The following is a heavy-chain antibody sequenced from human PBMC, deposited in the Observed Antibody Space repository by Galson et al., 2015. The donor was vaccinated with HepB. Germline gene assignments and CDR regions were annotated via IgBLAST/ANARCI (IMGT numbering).Heavy chain of an antibody. V-gene: IGHV1-69*04. J-gene: IGHJ3*02. CDR3: ARGEVVVAAYDAFDI. D-gene: IGHD2-15*01. CDR2: IIPILGIA. Sequence: SVKVSCKASGGTFSSYAISWVRQAPGQGLEWMGRIIPILGIANYAQKFQGRVTITADKSTSTAYMELSSLRSEDTAVYYCARGEVVVAAYDAFDIWGQGTMVTVSS. CDR1: GGTFSSYA.